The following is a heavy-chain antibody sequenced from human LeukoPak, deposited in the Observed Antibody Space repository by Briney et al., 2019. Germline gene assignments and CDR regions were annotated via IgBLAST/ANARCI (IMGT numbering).Heavy chain of an antibody. CDR2: ISWNSGNL. V-gene: IGHV3-9*01. CDR1: GFTFNDYG. D-gene: IGHD4-17*01. J-gene: IGHJ4*02. CDR3: AKGPRGDYSGYFDY. Sequence: GGSLRLSCTASGFTFNDYGVHWVRQAPGKGLEWVSGISWNSGNLGYADSVKGRFSISRDNAKNSLYLQMNSLRAEDTALYYCAKGPRGDYSGYFDYWGQGTLVTVSS.